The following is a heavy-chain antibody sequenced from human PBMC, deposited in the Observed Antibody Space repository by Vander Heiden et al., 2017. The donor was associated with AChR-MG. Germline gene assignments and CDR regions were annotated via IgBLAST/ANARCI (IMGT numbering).Heavy chain of an antibody. CDR1: GFTLRGYS. V-gene: IGHV3-48*01. CDR3: VRDPPFRSGRPGAFDC. D-gene: IGHD6-6*01. Sequence: EEQLVESGGGLVQPGGSLRLSCAASGFTLRGYSMNWVRQAPGKRLEWISFINSDSDVIYYADSMKGRFTISRDNVKNSLYLQMSRLRAEDTAVYYCVRDPPFRSGRPGAFDCWGQGALVTVSS. J-gene: IGHJ4*02. CDR2: INSDSDVI.